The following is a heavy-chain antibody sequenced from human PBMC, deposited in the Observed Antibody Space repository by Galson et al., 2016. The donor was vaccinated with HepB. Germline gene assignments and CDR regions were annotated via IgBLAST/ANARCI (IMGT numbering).Heavy chain of an antibody. CDR1: GFTLRSYS. Sequence: SLRLSCAASGFTLRSYSMNWVRQAPGKGLEWVSYISSSSSTIYYADSVKGRFTISRDNAKNSLYLQMNSLRAEDTAVYYCAKTSGSYYFNAFDIWGQGTMVTVSS. CDR3: AKTSGSYYFNAFDI. J-gene: IGHJ3*02. CDR2: ISSSSSTI. D-gene: IGHD1-26*01. V-gene: IGHV3-48*01.